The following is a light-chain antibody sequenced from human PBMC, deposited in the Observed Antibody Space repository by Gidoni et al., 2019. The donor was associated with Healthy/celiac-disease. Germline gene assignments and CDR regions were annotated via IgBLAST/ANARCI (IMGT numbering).Light chain of an antibody. CDR2: EST. Sequence: TTLTHSPAFMSATQGDNVNISCKASQDMDDDMTWYQQKPGEAAIFIIQESTTLVPGIPPRFSGSGYGTEFPLKINNIESEDAAYYFCLQQDNFPSDTLGQGTKLEIK. CDR1: QDMDDD. J-gene: IGKJ2*01. CDR3: LQQDNFPSDT. V-gene: IGKV5-2*01.